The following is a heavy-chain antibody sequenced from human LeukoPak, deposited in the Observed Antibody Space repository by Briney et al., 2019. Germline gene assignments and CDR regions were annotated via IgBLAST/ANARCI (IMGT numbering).Heavy chain of an antibody. Sequence: PSETLSLTCTVSGGSISSGSYSWNWIRQPAGKGLEWIGRIYTSGSTNYNPSPKSRLTISVDTSKNQLSLKLSSVTAADTAVYYCARAEWELDDAFDIWGQGTMVTVSS. CDR1: GGSISSGSYS. J-gene: IGHJ3*02. V-gene: IGHV4-61*02. CDR2: IYTSGST. D-gene: IGHD1-26*01. CDR3: ARAEWELDDAFDI.